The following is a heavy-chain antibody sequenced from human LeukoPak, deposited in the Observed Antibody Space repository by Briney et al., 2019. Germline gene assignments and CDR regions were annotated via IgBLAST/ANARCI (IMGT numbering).Heavy chain of an antibody. J-gene: IGHJ4*02. CDR2: IYNGGNT. D-gene: IGHD1-26*01. V-gene: IGHV4-4*09. Sequence: SETLSLTCTVSGVSINTYYASWIRQAPGKGLEFIWLIYNGGNTNYTTHLKCRATFPFDKSNNKFPLMLNSITAAHTALHYCPAGPWELDLWGQGTLVTVS. CDR3: PAGPWELDL. CDR1: GVSINTYY.